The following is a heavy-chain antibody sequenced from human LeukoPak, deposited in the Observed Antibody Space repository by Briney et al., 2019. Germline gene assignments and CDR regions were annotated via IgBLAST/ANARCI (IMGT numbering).Heavy chain of an antibody. J-gene: IGHJ4*02. CDR3: ARGAAAAGNFDY. CDR1: GGSFSGYY. V-gene: IGHV4-59*10. D-gene: IGHD6-13*01. Sequence: SETLSLTCAVYGGSFSGYYWSWIRQPAGKGLEWIGRIYSTGSTNYNPSLKSRVTMSVDTSKNQFSLKLSSVTAADTAVYYCARGAAAAGNFDYWGQGTLVTVSS. CDR2: IYSTGST.